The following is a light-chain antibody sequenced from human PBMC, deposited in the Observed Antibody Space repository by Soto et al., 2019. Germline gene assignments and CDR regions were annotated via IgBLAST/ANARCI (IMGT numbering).Light chain of an antibody. CDR3: QQKKDWPGT. J-gene: IGKJ1*01. CDR2: DAS. V-gene: IGKV3-15*01. Sequence: EIVITQSPATLSVSPGERATLSCRASQSVSGYLAWYQQKLGQAPRILIYDASTRATGIPVRFSGSGSGTEFNLTISRLQSEDFGVYYCQQKKDWPGTFGQGTKLDIK. CDR1: QSVSGY.